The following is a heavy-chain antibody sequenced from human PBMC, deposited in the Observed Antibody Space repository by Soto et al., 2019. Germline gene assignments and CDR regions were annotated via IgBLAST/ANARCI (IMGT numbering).Heavy chain of an antibody. J-gene: IGHJ4*02. V-gene: IGHV1-69*01. D-gene: IGHD3-22*01. CDR3: ARKLYYYDSSGYYSLFDY. Sequence: QVQLVQSGAEVKKPGSSVKVSCKASGGTFSSYAISWVRQAPGQGLEWMGGIIPIFGTANYAQKFQGRVTITADESTSTAYMELSSLRSEDTPVYYCARKLYYYDSSGYYSLFDYWGQGTLVTVSS. CDR2: IIPIFGTA. CDR1: GGTFSSYA.